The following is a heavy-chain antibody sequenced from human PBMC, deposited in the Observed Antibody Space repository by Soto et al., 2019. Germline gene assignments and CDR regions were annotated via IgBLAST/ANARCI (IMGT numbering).Heavy chain of an antibody. CDR2: ISYDGTNK. Sequence: GGSLRLSCAASGFTFSNYAMQWVRQAPGKGLEWVAVISYDGTNKYYADSVKGRFTISRDNSKNTLYLQMNSLRAEDAAVYYCARDLRYYDESSGYSYYYYGMDVWGQGTTVTVSS. J-gene: IGHJ6*02. D-gene: IGHD3-22*01. CDR1: GFTFSNYA. CDR3: ARDLRYYDESSGYSYYYYGMDV. V-gene: IGHV3-30-3*01.